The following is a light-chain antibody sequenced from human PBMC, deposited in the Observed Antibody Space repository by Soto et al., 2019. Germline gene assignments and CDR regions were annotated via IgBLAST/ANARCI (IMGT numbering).Light chain of an antibody. J-gene: IGKJ1*01. CDR3: QHYGDSPT. CDR1: RSVTNTY. CDR2: ATS. Sequence: VLTQSPATLSLSAGERATLSCIASRSVTNTYLSWYQHKPGQAPRLLLYATSTRAAAIPARFSGSGYGTDFTLTIDTLEPEDVAVYYCQHYGDSPTFGRGTKADIK. V-gene: IGKV3-20*01.